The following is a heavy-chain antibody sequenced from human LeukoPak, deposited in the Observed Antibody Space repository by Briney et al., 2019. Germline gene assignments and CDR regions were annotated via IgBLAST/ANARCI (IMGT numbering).Heavy chain of an antibody. CDR3: ARAMYYYDSSGYLIDY. D-gene: IGHD3-22*01. CDR2: IWYDGSNK. Sequence: LPGGSLRLSCAASGFTFSSSAMHWVRQAPDKGLEWVAVIWYDGSNKYYADSVKGRFTISRDNSKNTLYLQMNSLRAEDTAVYYCARAMYYYDSSGYLIDYWGQGTLVTVSS. J-gene: IGHJ4*02. CDR1: GFTFSSSA. V-gene: IGHV3-33*08.